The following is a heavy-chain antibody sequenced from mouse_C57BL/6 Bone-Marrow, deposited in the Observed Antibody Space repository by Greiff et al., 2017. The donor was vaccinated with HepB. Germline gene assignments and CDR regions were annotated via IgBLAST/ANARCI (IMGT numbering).Heavy chain of an antibody. CDR3: ARDLLWLRRNYAMDY. D-gene: IGHD2-2*01. Sequence: QVQLQQPGAELVKPGASVKLSCKASGYTFTSYWMQWVKQRPGQGLEWIGEIDPSDSYTNYNQKFKGKATLTVDTSSSTAYMQLSSLTSEDSAVYYCARDLLWLRRNYAMDYWGQGTSVTVSS. CDR2: IDPSDSYT. CDR1: GYTFTSYW. J-gene: IGHJ4*01. V-gene: IGHV1-50*01.